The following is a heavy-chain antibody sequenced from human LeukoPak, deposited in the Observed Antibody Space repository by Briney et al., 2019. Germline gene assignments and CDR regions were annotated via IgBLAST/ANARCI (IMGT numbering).Heavy chain of an antibody. Sequence: GRSLRLSCAAAAFTFNNYWISCVRQAPRKGLEWVANINQDGGEKYYVDPVKGRFNISRDNAKNSLCLQMNSLRAEDTAVYYCARALRYNFYWGQGALVTVSS. V-gene: IGHV3-7*05. CDR2: INQDGGEK. D-gene: IGHD5-24*01. CDR1: AFTFNNYW. J-gene: IGHJ4*02. CDR3: ARALRYNFY.